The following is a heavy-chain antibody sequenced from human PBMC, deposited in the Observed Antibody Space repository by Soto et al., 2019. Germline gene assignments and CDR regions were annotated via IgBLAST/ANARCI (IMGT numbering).Heavy chain of an antibody. CDR1: GFTVSSYA. V-gene: IGHV3-30*01. D-gene: IGHD3-3*01. J-gene: IGHJ6*02. CDR2: ISYDESNK. Sequence: PGGSLRLSCAASGFTVSSYAMHWVRQAPGKVLEWVAVISYDESNKYYADSVKGRFTISRDNSNNTLYLQMNSLRAEDTAVYYCARVTIFGVATDELYYYYGMDVWGQGT. CDR3: ARVTIFGVATDELYYYYGMDV.